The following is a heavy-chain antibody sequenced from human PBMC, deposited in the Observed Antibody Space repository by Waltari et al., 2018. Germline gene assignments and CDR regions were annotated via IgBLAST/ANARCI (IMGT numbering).Heavy chain of an antibody. D-gene: IGHD6-13*01. J-gene: IGHJ4*02. CDR3: AKIRSSSQRQEYYFDY. Sequence: QVQLVESGGGVVQPGGSLRLSCAASGFTFSSYGMHWVRQAQGKGLEWVAFIRYDGSNKYYADSVKGLFTISRDNSKNTLYLQMNSLRAEDTAVYYCAKIRSSSQRQEYYFDYWGQGTLVTVSS. V-gene: IGHV3-30*02. CDR2: IRYDGSNK. CDR1: GFTFSSYG.